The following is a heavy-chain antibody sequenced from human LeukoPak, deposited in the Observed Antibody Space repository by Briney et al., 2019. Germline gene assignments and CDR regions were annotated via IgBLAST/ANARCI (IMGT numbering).Heavy chain of an antibody. D-gene: IGHD5-12*01. CDR3: ARRDTNSGWSFDL. CDR1: GRSIGNYH. CDR2: IHASGTT. Sequence: SETLSLTCSVSGRSIGNYHWSWIRQPAGKGLEWIGQIHASGTTNYYPPLKSRLTMSIHTPENQVSLTVASVTAADSALYYCARRDTNSGWSFDLWGQGALVLVSS. J-gene: IGHJ4*02. V-gene: IGHV4-4*07.